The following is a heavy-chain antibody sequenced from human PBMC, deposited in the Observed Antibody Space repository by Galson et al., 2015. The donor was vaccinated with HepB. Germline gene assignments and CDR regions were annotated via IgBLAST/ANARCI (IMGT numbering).Heavy chain of an antibody. V-gene: IGHV5-51*01. D-gene: IGHD2-21*02. CDR1: GYSFTSYW. CDR3: ASPAPGDQSDQVGGFDY. CDR2: IYPGDSDT. Sequence: QSGAEVKKPGESLKISCKGSGYSFTSYWIGWVRQMPGKGLEWVGIIYPGDSDTTYSPSFQGQVTISADKSTSTAYLQWSSLKASDPAMYYCASPAPGDQSDQVGGFDYWGQGTLVTVSS. J-gene: IGHJ4*02.